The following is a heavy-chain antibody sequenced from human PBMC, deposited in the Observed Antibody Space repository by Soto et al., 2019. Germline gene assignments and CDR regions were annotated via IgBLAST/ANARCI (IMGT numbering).Heavy chain of an antibody. CDR1: GFTFSSYA. CDR2: ISSSSSTI. Sequence: GGSLRLSCAASGFTFSSYAMSWVRQAPGKGLEWVSVISSSSSTIYYADSVKGRFTISRDNAKNSLYLQMNSLRAEDTAVYYCAGDLNYGLFDYWGQGTLVTVSS. CDR3: AGDLNYGLFDY. J-gene: IGHJ4*02. D-gene: IGHD4-17*01. V-gene: IGHV3-48*01.